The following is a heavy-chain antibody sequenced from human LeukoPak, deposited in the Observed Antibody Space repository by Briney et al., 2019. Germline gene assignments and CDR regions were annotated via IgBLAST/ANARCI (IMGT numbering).Heavy chain of an antibody. Sequence: GGSLRLSCAASGFTYSSFALSWVRQAPGKGLEWVSGVSYTRVATYYADSVKGRFTISRDDSQNILYLQMNGLRAEDTAVYFCAKAFREFGSSSSYSSFDTWGQGTMVTVSS. J-gene: IGHJ3*02. CDR2: VSYTRVAT. V-gene: IGHV3-23*01. CDR1: GFTYSSFA. CDR3: AKAFREFGSSSSYSSFDT. D-gene: IGHD5-18*01.